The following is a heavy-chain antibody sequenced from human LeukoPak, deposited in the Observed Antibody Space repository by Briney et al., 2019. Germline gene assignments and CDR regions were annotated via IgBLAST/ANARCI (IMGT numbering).Heavy chain of an antibody. J-gene: IGHJ5*02. Sequence: PSETLSLTCAIYGGSFSGYYWSWIRRPPGKGLEWIGEINHSGSTNYNPSLKSRVTISVDTSKNQFSLKLSSVTAADTAVYYCASWPTGDYPNWFDPWGQGTLVTVSS. CDR2: INHSGST. D-gene: IGHD4-17*01. V-gene: IGHV4-34*01. CDR3: ASWPTGDYPNWFDP. CDR1: GGSFSGYY.